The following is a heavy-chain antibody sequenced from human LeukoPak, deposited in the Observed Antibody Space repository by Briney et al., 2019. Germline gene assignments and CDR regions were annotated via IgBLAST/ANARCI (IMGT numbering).Heavy chain of an antibody. Sequence: PSETLSLTCAVYGGSFSGYYWSWIRQPPGKGLEWIGEINHSGSTNYNPSLKSRVTISVDTSKNQFSLKLSSVTAADTAVYYCASLDTADPNYFDYWGQGTLVTVSS. D-gene: IGHD5-18*01. CDR1: GGSFSGYY. CDR3: ASLDTADPNYFDY. J-gene: IGHJ4*02. V-gene: IGHV4-34*01. CDR2: INHSGST.